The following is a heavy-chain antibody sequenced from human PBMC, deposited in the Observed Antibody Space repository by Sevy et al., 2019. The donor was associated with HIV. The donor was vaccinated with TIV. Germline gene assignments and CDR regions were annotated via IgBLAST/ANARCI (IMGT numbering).Heavy chain of an antibody. Sequence: GESLKISCKGSGYSFTSYWIGWVRQMPGKGLEWMGIIYPGDSDTRYIPSFQGQVTISADKSISTAYLQWSSLKASDTAMYYCARAMIVVVPQENDAFDIWGQGTMVTVSS. D-gene: IGHD3-22*01. J-gene: IGHJ3*02. CDR2: IYPGDSDT. CDR3: ARAMIVVVPQENDAFDI. CDR1: GYSFTSYW. V-gene: IGHV5-51*01.